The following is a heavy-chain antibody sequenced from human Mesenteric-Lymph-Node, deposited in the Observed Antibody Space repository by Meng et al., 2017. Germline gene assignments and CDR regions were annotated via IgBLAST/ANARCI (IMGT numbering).Heavy chain of an antibody. D-gene: IGHD3-22*01. CDR2: ISGSGGST. J-gene: IGHJ4*02. Sequence: GGSLRLSCAASGFTFSSYAMSWVRQAPGKGLEWVSAISGSGGSTYYADSVKGRFTISRDNSKNTLYLQMNSLRAEDTAVYYCARRPEDYYDSSGYYFAFDYWGQGTLVTVSS. V-gene: IGHV3-23*01. CDR3: ARRPEDYYDSSGYYFAFDY. CDR1: GFTFSSYA.